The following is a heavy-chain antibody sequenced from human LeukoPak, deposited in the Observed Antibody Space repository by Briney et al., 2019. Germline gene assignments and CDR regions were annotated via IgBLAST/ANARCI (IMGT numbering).Heavy chain of an antibody. CDR3: ARSEWELNLYFDY. CDR2: ISSNGGST. Sequence: GGSLRLSCAASGFTFSSYAVHWVRQAPGKGLEYVSAISSNGGSTYYANSVKGRFTISRDNSKNTLYLQMGSLRAEDMAVYYCARSEWELNLYFDYWGQGTLVTVSS. V-gene: IGHV3-64*01. J-gene: IGHJ4*02. D-gene: IGHD1-26*01. CDR1: GFTFSSYA.